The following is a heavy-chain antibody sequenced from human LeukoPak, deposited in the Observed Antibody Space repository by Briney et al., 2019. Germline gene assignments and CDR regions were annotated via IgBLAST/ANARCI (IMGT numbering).Heavy chain of an antibody. J-gene: IGHJ5*02. CDR3: AGAAAPGGWFDP. Sequence: GGSLRLSCAASGFTFSSYSMNWVRQAPGKGLEWVSSISSSSSYIYYADSVKGRFTISRDNAKNSLYLQMNSLRAEDTAVYYCAGAAAPGGWFDPWGQGTLVTVSS. CDR2: ISSSSSYI. V-gene: IGHV3-21*01. CDR1: GFTFSSYS. D-gene: IGHD6-13*01.